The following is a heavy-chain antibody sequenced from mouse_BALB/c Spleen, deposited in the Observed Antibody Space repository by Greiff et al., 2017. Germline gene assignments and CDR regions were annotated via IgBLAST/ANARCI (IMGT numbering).Heavy chain of an antibody. CDR2: INSNGGST. Sequence: EVNVVESGGGLVQPGGSLKLSCAASGFTFSSYGMSWVRQTPDKRLELVATINSNGGSTYYPDSVKGRFTISRDNAKNTLYLQMSSLKSEDTAMYYCARDGSTMITTTGFAYWGQGTLVTVSA. V-gene: IGHV5-6-3*01. CDR3: ARDGSTMITTTGFAY. J-gene: IGHJ3*01. CDR1: GFTFSSYG. D-gene: IGHD2-4*01.